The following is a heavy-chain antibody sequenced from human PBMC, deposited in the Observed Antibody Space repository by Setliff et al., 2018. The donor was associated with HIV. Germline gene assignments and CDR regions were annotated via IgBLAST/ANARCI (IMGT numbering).Heavy chain of an antibody. CDR1: GGSISNYY. D-gene: IGHD7-27*01. J-gene: IGHJ6*03. CDR2: ISFTGNT. CDR3: ARGIDWGHFYYYDMDV. Sequence: SETLSLTCTVSGGSISNYYWSWIRQPPGKGLEWIGYISFTGNTNYNPSLKSRVTISLATSKNQFSLKLSSVTAADTAVYFCARGIDWGHFYYYDMDVWGKGTTVTVSS. V-gene: IGHV4-59*12.